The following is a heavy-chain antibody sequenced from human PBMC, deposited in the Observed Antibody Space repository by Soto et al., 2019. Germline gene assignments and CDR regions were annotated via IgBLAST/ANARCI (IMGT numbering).Heavy chain of an antibody. V-gene: IGHV1-2*02. CDR1: GYTFTHYY. Sequence: ASVKVSCKASGYTFTHYYMHWVRQAPGQGLEWMGWINPNSGGTNYAQKFQGRVTMNRDTSISTAYMELSSLRSDDTAVYYCARHSTSITYCGGDCYSIDYWGQGTLVTVSS. D-gene: IGHD2-21*02. J-gene: IGHJ4*02. CDR2: INPNSGGT. CDR3: ARHSTSITYCGGDCYSIDY.